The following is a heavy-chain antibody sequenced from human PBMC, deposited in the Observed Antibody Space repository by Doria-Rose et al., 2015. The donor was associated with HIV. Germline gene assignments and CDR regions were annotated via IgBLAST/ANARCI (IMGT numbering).Heavy chain of an antibody. Sequence: ESGPVLVKPTETLTLTCTVSGVSLSSPGMGVSWIRQPPGKALEWLGNNFSDDERSYKTSLKSRLTISRGTSKSQVVLTMTDMDPVDTATYYCARIKSSRWYHKYYFDFWGQGTLVIVSA. CDR2: NFSDDER. V-gene: IGHV2-26*01. D-gene: IGHD6-13*01. CDR1: GVSLSSPGMG. J-gene: IGHJ4*02. CDR3: ARIKSSRWYHKYYFDF.